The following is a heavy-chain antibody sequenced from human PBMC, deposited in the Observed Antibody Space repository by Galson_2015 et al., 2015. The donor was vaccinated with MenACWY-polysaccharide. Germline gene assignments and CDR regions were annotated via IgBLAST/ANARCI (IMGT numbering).Heavy chain of an antibody. D-gene: IGHD1-26*01. CDR2: VKTDGSIT. CDR3: KRVFGSGSFGDY. J-gene: IGHJ4*02. V-gene: IGHV3-74*01. Sequence: LRLSCSAAGSTFRNYWLHWVGTSPGKGLGWVARVKTDGSITSYADSVKSRFTISRDNAKNTLYLQMKSLTVEYTAVYYCKRVFGSGSFGDYWGQGTLVTVSS. CDR1: GSTFRNYW.